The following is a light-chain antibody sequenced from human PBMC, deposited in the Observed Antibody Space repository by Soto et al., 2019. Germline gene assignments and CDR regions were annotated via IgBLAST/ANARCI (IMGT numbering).Light chain of an antibody. J-gene: IGKJ3*01. CDR2: AAS. V-gene: IGKV1-39*01. Sequence: DIQMTQSPSSLSASVGDRVTINCRASQTISNYLNWYQEKPGKAPKLLIYAASNLQSGVPSRFSGGGSGTEFTLTISNRQPEDFATYYCQKTDSTPFTFGPGTKVDI. CDR3: QKTDSTPFT. CDR1: QTISNY.